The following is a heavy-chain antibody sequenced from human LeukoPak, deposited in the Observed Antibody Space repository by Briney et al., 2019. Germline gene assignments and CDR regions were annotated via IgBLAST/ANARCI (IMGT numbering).Heavy chain of an antibody. J-gene: IGHJ6*03. V-gene: IGHV4-39*07. CDR3: ARKTVVATIAYYYYYMDV. CDR1: GGSISSSSYY. Sequence: KTSETLSLTCTVSGGSISSSSYYWGWIRQPPGKGLEWIGSIYYSGSTYYNPSLKSRVTISVDTSKNQFSLKLSSVTAADTAVYYCARKTVVATIAYYYYYMDVWGKGTTVTVSS. D-gene: IGHD5-12*01. CDR2: IYYSGST.